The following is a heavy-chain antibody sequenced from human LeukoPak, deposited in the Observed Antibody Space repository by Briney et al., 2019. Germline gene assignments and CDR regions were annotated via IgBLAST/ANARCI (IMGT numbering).Heavy chain of an antibody. CDR1: GFTFSSYG. CDR3: ARGKGGRYYYGSGSRYYYMDV. Sequence: GSLRLSCAASGFTFSSYGMSWVRQPPGKGLEWIGEINHSGSTNYNPSLKSRVTISVDTSKNQFSLKLSSVTAADTAVYYCARGKGGRYYYGSGSRYYYMDVWGKGTTVTVSS. J-gene: IGHJ6*03. D-gene: IGHD3-10*01. V-gene: IGHV4-34*01. CDR2: INHSGST.